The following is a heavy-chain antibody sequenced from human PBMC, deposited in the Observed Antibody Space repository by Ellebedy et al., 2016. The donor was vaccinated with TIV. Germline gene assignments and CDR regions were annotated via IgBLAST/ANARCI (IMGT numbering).Heavy chain of an antibody. Sequence: AASVTVSCKPSGGTFSSYSISWVRQAPGQGLDGLGGIIPAFGTTNYAQNFQGRVTITADESTGTVYMDLSSLTSTDTAVYYCARLTISGAGDDWGQGSLVTDSS. D-gene: IGHD6-13*01. J-gene: IGHJ4*02. CDR2: IIPAFGTT. CDR3: ARLTISGAGDD. CDR1: GGTFSSYS. V-gene: IGHV1-69*13.